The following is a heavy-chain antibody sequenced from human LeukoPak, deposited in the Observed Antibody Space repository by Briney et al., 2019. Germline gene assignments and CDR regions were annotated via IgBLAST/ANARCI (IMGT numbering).Heavy chain of an antibody. D-gene: IGHD3-16*01. J-gene: IGHJ4*02. Sequence: SETLSLTCAVYSGSFSGYYWSWIRQPPGKGLEWIGEINHSGSTNYNPSLKSRVTISVDTSKNQFSLKLSSVTAADTAVYYCASLRLFGSSPVFDYWGQGTLVTVSS. CDR2: INHSGST. V-gene: IGHV4-34*01. CDR1: SGSFSGYY. CDR3: ASLRLFGSSPVFDY.